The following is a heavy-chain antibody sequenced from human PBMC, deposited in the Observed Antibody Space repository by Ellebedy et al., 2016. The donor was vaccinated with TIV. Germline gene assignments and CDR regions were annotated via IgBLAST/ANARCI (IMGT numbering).Heavy chain of an antibody. D-gene: IGHD2-21*01. V-gene: IGHV4-34*01. Sequence: MPSETLSLTCAVYGGSFTNHWWTWIRQPPGKGPEWIGEINYSGGTNYNPSLKSRFTISIDRSKNQFSLKLGSLSAADTAVYFCARGVGNSDGDVIMNLDGTGFGDLIEDHSYYGMDVWGQGTTVTVSS. CDR2: INYSGGT. CDR3: ARGVGNSDGDVIMNLDGTGFGDLIEDHSYYGMDV. J-gene: IGHJ6*02. CDR1: GGSFTNHW.